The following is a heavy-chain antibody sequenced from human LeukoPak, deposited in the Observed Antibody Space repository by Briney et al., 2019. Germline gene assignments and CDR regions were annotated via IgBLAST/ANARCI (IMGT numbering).Heavy chain of an antibody. D-gene: IGHD3-22*01. Sequence: SETLSLTCDVSGGSITQTNYWTWVRQPPGKGLEWIGEVNLQGSTNYNPSLMGRVAISVDTSENHVSLQLTSVTAADTAVYYCARHRYYYDSSGYYYQPWGQGTLVTVSS. CDR3: ARHRYYYDSSGYYYQP. CDR1: GGSITQTNY. CDR2: VNLQGST. J-gene: IGHJ5*02. V-gene: IGHV4-4*02.